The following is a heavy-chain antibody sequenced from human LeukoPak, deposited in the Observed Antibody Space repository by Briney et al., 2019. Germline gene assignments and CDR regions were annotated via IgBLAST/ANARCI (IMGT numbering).Heavy chain of an antibody. D-gene: IGHD4-17*01. J-gene: IGHJ4*02. CDR3: ARSTVTTFFEDY. V-gene: IGHV1-2*06. CDR1: GYTFTGYY. CDR2: INPNSGGT. Sequence: GASVKVSCKASGYTFTGYYMHWVRQAPGQGLEWMGRINPNSGGTNYAQKFQGRVTMTRDTSIGTAYMELSRLRSDDTAVYYCARSTVTTFFEDYWGQGTLVTVSS.